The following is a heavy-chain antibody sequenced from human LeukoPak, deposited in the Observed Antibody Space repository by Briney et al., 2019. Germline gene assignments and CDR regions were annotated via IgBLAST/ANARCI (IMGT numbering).Heavy chain of an antibody. D-gene: IGHD3-22*01. CDR2: IRYDGSNK. J-gene: IGHJ4*02. V-gene: IGHV3-30*02. CDR3: AKDADYYDSSGYHY. CDR1: GLTFTNYG. Sequence: PGGSLRLSCAASGLTFTNYGMHWVRQAPGKGLGWVTFIRYDGSNKYYADSVKGRFTISRDNSKNTLYLQMNSLRAEDTAVYYCAKDADYYDSSGYHYWGQGTLVTVSS.